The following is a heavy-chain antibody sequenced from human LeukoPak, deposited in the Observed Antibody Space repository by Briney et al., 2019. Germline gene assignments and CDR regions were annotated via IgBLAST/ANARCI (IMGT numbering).Heavy chain of an antibody. D-gene: IGHD7-27*01. V-gene: IGHV3-48*01. CDR3: AKVKDLGRDYYYMDV. CDR2: ISSSSSTI. CDR1: GFTFSSYS. J-gene: IGHJ6*03. Sequence: GGSLRLSCAASGFTFSSYSMNWVRQAPGKGLEWVSYISSSSSTIYYADSVKGRFTISRDNAKNSLYLQMNSLRAEDTAVYYCAKVKDLGRDYYYMDVWGKGTTVTISS.